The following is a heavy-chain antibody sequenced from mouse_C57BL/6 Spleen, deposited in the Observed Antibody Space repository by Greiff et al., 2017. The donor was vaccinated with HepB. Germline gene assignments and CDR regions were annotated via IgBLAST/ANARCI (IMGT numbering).Heavy chain of an antibody. CDR3: ARPVYDGYYDFDY. CDR1: GFTFSSYG. V-gene: IGHV5-6*01. CDR2: ISSGGSYT. J-gene: IGHJ2*01. D-gene: IGHD2-3*01. Sequence: EVQLVESGGDLVKPGGSLKLSCAASGFTFSSYGMSWVRQTPDKRLEWVATISSGGSYTYYPDSVKGRFTISRDNAKNTLYLQMSSLKSEDTAMYYCARPVYDGYYDFDYWGQGTTLTVSS.